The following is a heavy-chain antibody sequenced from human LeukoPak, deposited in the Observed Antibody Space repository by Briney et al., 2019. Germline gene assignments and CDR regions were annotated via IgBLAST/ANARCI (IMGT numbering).Heavy chain of an antibody. D-gene: IGHD1-26*01. CDR3: TSGIVGAALPDY. V-gene: IGHV3-49*04. Sequence: PGGSLRLSCTASGFTFGDYAMSWVRQAPAKGRDWVGFIRSKPYGGTTEYAASVKGRFTISRNDSKSIAYLQMNSLKTEDTAVYYCTSGIVGAALPDYWGQGTLVTVSS. CDR1: GFTFGDYA. CDR2: IRSKPYGGTT. J-gene: IGHJ4*02.